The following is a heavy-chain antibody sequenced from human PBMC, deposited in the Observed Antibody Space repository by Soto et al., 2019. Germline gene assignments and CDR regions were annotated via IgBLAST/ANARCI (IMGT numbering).Heavy chain of an antibody. J-gene: IGHJ5*02. D-gene: IGHD2-21*01. V-gene: IGHV3-11*06. CDR1: GFTFTDSY. Sequence: VQLVESGGGLVKPGGSLRLSCATSGFTFTDSYMTWIRQAPGKGLEFVSYISPKGTYKAYADSVKGRFTISRDNTKNSLYLQLNSLRDEDTALYYCSRGGGGGLFDLWGQGAFVTVSS. CDR2: ISPKGTYK. CDR3: SRGGGGGLFDL.